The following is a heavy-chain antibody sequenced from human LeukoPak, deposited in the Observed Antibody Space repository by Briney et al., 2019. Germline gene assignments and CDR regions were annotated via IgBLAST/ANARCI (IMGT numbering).Heavy chain of an antibody. CDR1: GGSFSGYY. CDR3: ARGWLVHGYFDY. V-gene: IGHV4-34*01. D-gene: IGHD6-19*01. CDR2: INHSGST. Sequence: SETLSLTCAVYGGSFSGYYWSWIRQPPGKGLEWIGEINHSGSTNYNPSLKSRVTISVDTSKNQFSLKLSSVTAADTAEYYCARGWLVHGYFDYWGQGTLVTVSS. J-gene: IGHJ4*02.